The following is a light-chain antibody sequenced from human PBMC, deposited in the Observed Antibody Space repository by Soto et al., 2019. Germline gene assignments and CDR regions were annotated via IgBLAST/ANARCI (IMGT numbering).Light chain of an antibody. CDR1: RRDVGGYNY. CDR3: SSYTSRSTRV. V-gene: IGLV2-14*01. Sequence: QSVLTQPASVTGSPGQSITISCTGTRRDVGGYNYVSWYQQYPGKSPKLLIYEVTHRPSGVSNRFSGSKSGNTASLTISGLQAEDEADYDCSSYTSRSTRVFGTGTKVTGL. J-gene: IGLJ1*01. CDR2: EVT.